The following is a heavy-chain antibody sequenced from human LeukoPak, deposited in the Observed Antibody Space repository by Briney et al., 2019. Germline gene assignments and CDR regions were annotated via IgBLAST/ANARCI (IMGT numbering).Heavy chain of an antibody. CDR1: GLTFDDYA. CDR3: AKGIRGSTSWYGLDY. D-gene: IGHD6-13*01. Sequence: PGGSLRLSCAASGLTFDDYAMHWVRQAPGKGLEWVSLISWDGGGTYYADSVKGRFTISRDNSKNSLYLQMNNLRAEDTALYYCAKGIRGSTSWYGLDYWGQGTLVTVSS. V-gene: IGHV3-43D*03. J-gene: IGHJ4*02. CDR2: ISWDGGGT.